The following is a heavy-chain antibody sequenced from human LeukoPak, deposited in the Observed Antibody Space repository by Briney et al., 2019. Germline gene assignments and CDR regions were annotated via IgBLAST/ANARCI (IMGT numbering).Heavy chain of an antibody. D-gene: IGHD3-22*01. V-gene: IGHV1-69*04. CDR3: ARDLYYYDSSGYSLNYGVDV. CDR1: GGTFSSYT. CDR2: IIPILGIA. Sequence: SVKVSCKASGGTFSSYTISWVRQAPGQGLEWMGRIIPILGIANYAQKFQGRVTITADKSTSTAYMELSSLRSEDTAVYYCARDLYYYDSSGYSLNYGVDVWGQGTTVTVSS. J-gene: IGHJ6*02.